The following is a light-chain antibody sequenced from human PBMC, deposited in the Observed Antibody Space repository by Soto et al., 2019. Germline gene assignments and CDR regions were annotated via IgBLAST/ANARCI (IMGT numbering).Light chain of an antibody. Sequence: EIVLTQSPGTLSLSPGERATLSCRASQSVSSGYLAWYQQKPGQAPRLLIYGASGRAAGIPDRFSGSGSGTDFTLTISRLEPEDFAVYYCQEYGSSPTFGQGTKLEIK. CDR3: QEYGSSPT. J-gene: IGKJ2*01. V-gene: IGKV3-20*01. CDR1: QSVSSGY. CDR2: GAS.